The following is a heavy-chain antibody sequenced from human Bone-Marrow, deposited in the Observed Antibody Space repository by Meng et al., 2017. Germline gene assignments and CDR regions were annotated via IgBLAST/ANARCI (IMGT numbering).Heavy chain of an antibody. CDR3: TTEYYYDSIGYNEGDAFDI. D-gene: IGHD3-22*01. CDR2: IKSKTDGGTT. Sequence: GESLKISCAASGFTFSNAWMSRVRQAPGKGLEWVGRIKSKTDGGTTDYAAPVKGRFTISRDDSKNTLYLQMNSLKTDVTAVYYCTTEYYYDSIGYNEGDAFDIWGQGTMVTVSS. J-gene: IGHJ3*02. V-gene: IGHV3-15*01. CDR1: GFTFSNAW.